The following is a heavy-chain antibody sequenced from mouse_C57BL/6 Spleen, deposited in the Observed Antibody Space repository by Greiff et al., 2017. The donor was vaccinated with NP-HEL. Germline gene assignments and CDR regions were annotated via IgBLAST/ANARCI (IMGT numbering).Heavy chain of an antibody. CDR2: ISSGSSTI. CDR1: GFTFSDYG. J-gene: IGHJ3*01. CDR3: ARGGYDGYLFAY. V-gene: IGHV5-17*01. Sequence: EVKLMESGGGLVKPGGSLKLSCAASGFTFSDYGMHWVRQAPEKGLEWVAYISSGSSTIYYADTVKGRFTISRDNAKNTLFLQMTSLRSEDTAMYYCARGGYDGYLFAYWGQGTLVTVSA. D-gene: IGHD2-3*01.